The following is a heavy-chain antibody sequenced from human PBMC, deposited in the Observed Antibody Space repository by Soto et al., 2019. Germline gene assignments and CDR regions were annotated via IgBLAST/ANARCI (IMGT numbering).Heavy chain of an antibody. Sequence: GVSLRLSCAASGFTFSSYGMHWVRQAPGKGLEWVAVISYDGSNKYYADSVKGRFTISRDNSKNTLYLQMNSLRAEDTAVYYCAKLPGWVAGPGFDYWGQGTQVTVSS. CDR3: AKLPGWVAGPGFDY. D-gene: IGHD6-19*01. V-gene: IGHV3-30*18. J-gene: IGHJ4*02. CDR2: ISYDGSNK. CDR1: GFTFSSYG.